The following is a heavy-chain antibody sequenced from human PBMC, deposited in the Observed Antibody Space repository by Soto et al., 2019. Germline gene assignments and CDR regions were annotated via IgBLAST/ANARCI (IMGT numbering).Heavy chain of an antibody. CDR1: GFSLSNARMG. Sequence: QVTLKESGPVLVKPTETLTLTCTVSGFSLSNARMGVSWIRQPPGKALEWLAHIFSNDEKSYSTSLKSRLTISKDTSKSQVVLTMTNMDPVDTATYYCARIRGGSYYGVDFDYWGQGTLVTVSS. D-gene: IGHD1-26*01. CDR2: IFSNDEK. CDR3: ARIRGGSYYGVDFDY. V-gene: IGHV2-26*01. J-gene: IGHJ4*02.